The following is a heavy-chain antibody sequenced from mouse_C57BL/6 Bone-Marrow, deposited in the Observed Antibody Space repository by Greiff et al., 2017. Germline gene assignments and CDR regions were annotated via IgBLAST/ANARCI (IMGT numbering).Heavy chain of an antibody. CDR2: ISNLAYSI. CDR1: GFTFSDYG. V-gene: IGHV5-15*04. CDR3: ARHWDGAMDY. Sequence: EVKLVESGGGLVQPGGSLKLSCAASGFTFSDYGMAWVRQAPRKGPEWVAFISNLAYSIYYADTVTGRFTISRENAKNPLYLEMSSLRSEDTAMYYCARHWDGAMDYWGQGTSVTVSS. D-gene: IGHD4-1*01. J-gene: IGHJ4*01.